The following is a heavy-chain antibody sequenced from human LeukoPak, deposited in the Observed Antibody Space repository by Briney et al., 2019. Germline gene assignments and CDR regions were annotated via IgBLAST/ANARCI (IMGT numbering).Heavy chain of an antibody. CDR1: GYTFASQW. V-gene: IGHV5-51*01. J-gene: IGHJ4*02. CDR3: VRLSLYGTTKGVFYFDY. CDR2: IYPGDSDT. Sequence: GESLKISCKGSGYTFASQWIGWVRQMPGKGLEYMGIIYPGDSDTRYSPSFQGQVTISADKSISTAHLQWSSLKASDTAMYYCVRLSLYGTTKGVFYFDYWGQGTLVTVSS. D-gene: IGHD1-1*01.